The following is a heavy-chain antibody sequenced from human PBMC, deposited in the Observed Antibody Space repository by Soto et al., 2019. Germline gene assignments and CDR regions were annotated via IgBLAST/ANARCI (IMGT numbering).Heavy chain of an antibody. CDR2: INSDGSST. Sequence: GGSLRLSCAASGFTFSSYWMHWVRQAPGKGLVWVSRINSDGSSTSYADSVKGRFTISRDNAKNTLYLQMNSLRAEDTAVYYCARAGAIQSQNYYGMDVWGQGTTVTVSS. CDR1: GFTFSSYW. D-gene: IGHD7-27*01. J-gene: IGHJ6*02. V-gene: IGHV3-74*01. CDR3: ARAGAIQSQNYYGMDV.